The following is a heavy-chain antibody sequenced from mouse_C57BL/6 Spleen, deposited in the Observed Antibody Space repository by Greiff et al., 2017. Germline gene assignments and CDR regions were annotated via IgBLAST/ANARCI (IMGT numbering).Heavy chain of an antibody. J-gene: IGHJ2*01. CDR2: ISSGGDYI. Sequence: EVKVVESGEGLVKPGGSLKLSCAASGFTFSSYAMSWVRQTPEKRLEWVAYISSGGDYIYYADTVKGRFTISRDNARNTLYLQMSSLKSEDTAMYYCTRAIYYGNLDYWGQGTTLTVSS. D-gene: IGHD2-1*01. CDR1: GFTFSSYA. V-gene: IGHV5-9-1*02. CDR3: TRAIYYGNLDY.